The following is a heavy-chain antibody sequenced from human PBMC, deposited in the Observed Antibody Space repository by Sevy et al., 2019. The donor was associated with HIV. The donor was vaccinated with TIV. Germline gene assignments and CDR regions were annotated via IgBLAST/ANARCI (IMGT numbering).Heavy chain of an antibody. D-gene: IGHD3-3*01. V-gene: IGHV1-2*02. CDR1: GYTFTGYY. Sequence: ASVKVSCKASGYTFTGYYMHWVRQAPGQGLEWMGWINPNSGGTNYAQKFQGRVTMTRDTSISTAYMELSRLRSDDTAVYYCARAYYDFWSGYYKGALCFWGQGTLVTVSS. CDR2: INPNSGGT. J-gene: IGHJ4*02. CDR3: ARAYYDFWSGYYKGALCF.